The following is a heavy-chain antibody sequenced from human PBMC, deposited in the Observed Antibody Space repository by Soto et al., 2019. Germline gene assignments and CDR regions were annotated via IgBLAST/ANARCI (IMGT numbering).Heavy chain of an antibody. Sequence: EVQLVESGGGLVQPGRSLRLSCAASGFTFDDYAMHWVRQAPGKGLEWVSGISWNSGSIGYADSVKGRFTISRDNAKNSLYLQMNSLRAEDTALYYCARDHPAESWGQGTLVTVSS. CDR3: ARDHPAES. CDR1: GFTFDDYA. V-gene: IGHV3-9*01. CDR2: ISWNSGSI. D-gene: IGHD3-10*01. J-gene: IGHJ5*02.